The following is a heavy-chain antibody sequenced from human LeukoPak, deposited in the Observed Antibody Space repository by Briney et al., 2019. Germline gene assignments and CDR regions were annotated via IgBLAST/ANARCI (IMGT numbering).Heavy chain of an antibody. V-gene: IGHV1-8*03. Sequence: GASVKVSCKASGYTFTSYGINWVRQATGQGLEWMGWMNPNSGNTGYAQKFQGRVTITRNTSISTAYMELRSLRSDDTAVYYCARVGPISFTEVPAAIGDYWGQGTLVTVSS. CDR2: MNPNSGNT. CDR1: GYTFTSYG. CDR3: ARVGPISFTEVPAAIGDY. D-gene: IGHD2-2*01. J-gene: IGHJ4*02.